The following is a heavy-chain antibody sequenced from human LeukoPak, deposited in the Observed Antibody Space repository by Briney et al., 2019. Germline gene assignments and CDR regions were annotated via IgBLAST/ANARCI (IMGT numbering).Heavy chain of an antibody. J-gene: IGHJ3*02. CDR2: ISSSSSYI. D-gene: IGHD3-10*01. CDR1: GFTFSSCS. V-gene: IGHV3-21*01. Sequence: PGGSLRPSCAASGFTFSSCSMNWVRQAPGKGLEWVSSISSSSSYIYYADSVKGRFTISRDNAKNSLYLQMNSLRAEDTAVYYCARDSGVGAFDIWGQGTMVTVSS. CDR3: ARDSGVGAFDI.